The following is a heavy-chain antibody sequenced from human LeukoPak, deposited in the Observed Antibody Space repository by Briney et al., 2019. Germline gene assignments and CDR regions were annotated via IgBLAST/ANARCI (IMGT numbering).Heavy chain of an antibody. D-gene: IGHD1-7*01. Sequence: SETLSLTCTVSGGSISSSSSYWGWLRQPPGKGLEWIGSIYYSGSTYYNPSLKSRVTISVDTSKNQFSLKLSSVTAADTAVYSCARQGTNLNLCDYGGQGTLVTVS. CDR2: IYYSGST. CDR1: GGSISSSSSY. CDR3: ARQGTNLNLCDY. J-gene: IGHJ4*02. V-gene: IGHV4-39*01.